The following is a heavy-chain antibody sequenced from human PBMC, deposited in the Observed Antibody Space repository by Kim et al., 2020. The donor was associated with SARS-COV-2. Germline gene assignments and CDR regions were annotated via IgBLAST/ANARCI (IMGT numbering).Heavy chain of an antibody. D-gene: IGHD2-15*01. Sequence: KGRFTISRDNAKNSLYLQMNSRRAEDTAVYYCARDVYCSGGSCYSYGMDVWGQGTTVTVSS. V-gene: IGHV3-11*04. CDR3: ARDVYCSGGSCYSYGMDV. J-gene: IGHJ6*02.